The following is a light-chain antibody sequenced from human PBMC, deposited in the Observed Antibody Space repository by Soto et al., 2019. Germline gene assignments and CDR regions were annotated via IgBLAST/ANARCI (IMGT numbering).Light chain of an antibody. V-gene: IGKV1-12*01. J-gene: IGKJ4*01. CDR3: QQSNSSPPT. CDR2: AAS. Sequence: DIQMTQSPSSVSASVGDIVIITCLASHVISSWLAWYQQKPGKAPKLLIYAASSLQSGVPSRFSGSGSGTDFTLTISSLQPEDFATYFCQQSNSSPPTFGGGTKVDIK. CDR1: HVISSW.